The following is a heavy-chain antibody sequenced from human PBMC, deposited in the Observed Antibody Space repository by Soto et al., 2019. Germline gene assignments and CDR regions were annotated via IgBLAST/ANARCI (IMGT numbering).Heavy chain of an antibody. CDR1: GFSLTTRGVG. D-gene: IGHD3-16*02. CDR2: IYWDDDK. CDR3: AHVVITYGGVIGEDAFDI. V-gene: IGHV2-5*02. J-gene: IGHJ3*02. Sequence: SGPTLVNPTQTLTLTCTFSGFSLTTRGVGVGWMRQPPGEALEWLAIIYWDDDKRYSPSLKNRLTITKDTSKNLVVLTMTNMDPVDTATYFCAHVVITYGGVIGEDAFDIWGQGTMVTVSS.